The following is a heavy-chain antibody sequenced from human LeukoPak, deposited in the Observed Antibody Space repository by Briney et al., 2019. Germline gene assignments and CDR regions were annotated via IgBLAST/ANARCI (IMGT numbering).Heavy chain of an antibody. V-gene: IGHV3-53*01. CDR2: IYSDGST. CDR3: ARTRVDTTTFDYFDN. CDR1: GFTVSTNF. D-gene: IGHD4-11*01. Sequence: GGSLRLYCLVSGFTVSTNFMSWVRQAPGERLEWVSVIYSDGSTYYEDSVKGRFTISIDNSENTLDLQRNSLRADDTAVYYCARTRVDTTTFDYFDNWGQGTLVTASS. J-gene: IGHJ4*02.